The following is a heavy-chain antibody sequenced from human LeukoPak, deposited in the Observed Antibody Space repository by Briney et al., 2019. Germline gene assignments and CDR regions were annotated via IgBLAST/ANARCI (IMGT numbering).Heavy chain of an antibody. CDR3: ARDYYDSSASATFDY. Sequence: PGGSLRLSCEASGFTFSTYTVNWVRQAPGKGLEWVSSIASDTTYMKHADSVKGRFSVSRDNAKNSVFLEMKSLRADDTAVYFCARDYYDSSASATFDYWGRGTLVTVSS. V-gene: IGHV3-21*06. D-gene: IGHD3-22*01. CDR1: GFTFSTYT. CDR2: IASDTTYM. J-gene: IGHJ4*02.